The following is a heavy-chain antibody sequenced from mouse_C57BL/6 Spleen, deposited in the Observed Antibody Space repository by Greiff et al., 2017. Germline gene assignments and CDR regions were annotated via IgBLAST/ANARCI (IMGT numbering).Heavy chain of an antibody. Sequence: VQLQQSGPELVKPGASVKISCKASGYSFTGYYMNWVKQSPEKSLEWIGEINPSTGGTTSNQKFKAKATLTVDKSSSTAYVQLKSLTSEDSAVYYCARKGGTTVVAPFDYWGQGTTLTVSS. V-gene: IGHV1-42*01. CDR3: ARKGGTTVVAPFDY. CDR1: GYSFTGYY. J-gene: IGHJ2*01. D-gene: IGHD1-1*01. CDR2: INPSTGGT.